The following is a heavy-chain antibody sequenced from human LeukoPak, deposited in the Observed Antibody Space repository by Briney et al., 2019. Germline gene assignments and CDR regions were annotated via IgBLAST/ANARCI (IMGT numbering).Heavy chain of an antibody. V-gene: IGHV5-51*01. CDR1: GYSFTNYW. CDR3: ARHWGPRHGTTYGRTVFYDMDV. CDR2: IYSGDSDT. Sequence: GESLKISCKGSGYSFTNYWIGWVRQMPGKGLEWMGIIYSGDSDTRYSPSFQGQVTISADKSTSTAYLQWPRLRASDTAIYYCARHWGPRHGTTYGRTVFYDMDVWGKGTAVTVSS. J-gene: IGHJ6*03. D-gene: IGHD3-16*01.